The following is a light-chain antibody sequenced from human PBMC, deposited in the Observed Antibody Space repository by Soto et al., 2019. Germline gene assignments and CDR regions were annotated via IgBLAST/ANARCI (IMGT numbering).Light chain of an antibody. Sequence: EIVLTQSPGTLSLSPGERATLSCRASQSVSSTYLAWYQQKPGQAPRVLVYGASNRATGIPDRFSGSGSGTDFTLTISRLVPEDFAVYFCQQYGTSPPFTFGQGTKVEIK. V-gene: IGKV3-20*01. CDR2: GAS. CDR3: QQYGTSPPFT. J-gene: IGKJ2*01. CDR1: QSVSSTY.